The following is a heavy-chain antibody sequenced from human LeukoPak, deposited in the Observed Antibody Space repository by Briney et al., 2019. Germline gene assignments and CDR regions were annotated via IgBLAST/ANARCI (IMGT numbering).Heavy chain of an antibody. V-gene: IGHV4-34*12. CDR2: IFYSGST. CDR3: AKSNGYGLVDI. CDR1: GESFSDYF. J-gene: IGHJ3*02. Sequence: ASETLSLTCAVYGESFSDYFWGWIRQPPGKGLEWIGNIFYSGSTYYSPSLRSRVTISLDTSRNQFSLKLNSVTAADTAVYYCAKSNGYGLVDIWGQGTMVTVSS. D-gene: IGHD3-10*01.